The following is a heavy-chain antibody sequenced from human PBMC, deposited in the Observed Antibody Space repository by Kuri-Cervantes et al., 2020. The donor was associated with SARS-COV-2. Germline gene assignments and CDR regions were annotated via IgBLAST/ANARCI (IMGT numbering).Heavy chain of an antibody. CDR1: GFSLSTSGMR. CDR2: IDWDDDK. Sequence: SGPTLVKPTQTLTLTCTFSGFSLSTSGMRASWIRQPPGKALEWLARIDWDDDKFYSTSLKTRLTISKDTSKNQVVLTMTNMDPVDTATYYCARIQATTVIADYWGQGTRVTVSS. D-gene: IGHD4-11*01. J-gene: IGHJ4*02. CDR3: ARIQATTVIADY. V-gene: IGHV2-70*04.